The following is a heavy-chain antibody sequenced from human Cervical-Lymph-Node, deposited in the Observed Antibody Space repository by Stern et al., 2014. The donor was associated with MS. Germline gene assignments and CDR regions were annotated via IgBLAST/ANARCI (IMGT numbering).Heavy chain of an antibody. CDR2: IDWYDDK. J-gene: IGHJ6*02. D-gene: IGHD2-21*02. V-gene: IGHV2-70*01. Sequence: QVNLKESGPEVVKPTKTLTLTCTFSGFSLSTSGTCVSWIRQPQGKDLEWLALIDWYDDKYYSTSLKTRLTISKDTSKNQVVLTMTSMDPVDTATYYCARIRWGDKRPTHYYYGMDVWGQGTTVTVSS. CDR3: ARIRWGDKRPTHYYYGMDV. CDR1: GFSLSTSGTC.